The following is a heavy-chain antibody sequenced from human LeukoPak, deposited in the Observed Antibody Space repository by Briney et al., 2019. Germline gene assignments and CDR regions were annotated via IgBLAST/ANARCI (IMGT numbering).Heavy chain of an antibody. V-gene: IGHV4-59*11. Sequence: SETLSLTCTVSGDSISPPYCGWIRQPPGKGLEFIGYIYYSGSTNYSPSLKSRVSLSVDTSKNQFSLRLSSVTAADTAVYYCARGVVAAKYYFDYWGQGTLVTVSS. D-gene: IGHD2-2*01. CDR2: IYYSGST. CDR3: ARGVVAAKYYFDY. CDR1: GDSISPPY. J-gene: IGHJ4*02.